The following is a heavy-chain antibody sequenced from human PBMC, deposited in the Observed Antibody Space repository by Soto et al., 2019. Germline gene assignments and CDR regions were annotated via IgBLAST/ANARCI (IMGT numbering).Heavy chain of an antibody. V-gene: IGHV3-23*01. CDR1: GFTFSSYT. Sequence: EVQLLESGGGLVQPGGSLRLSCAASGFTFSSYTMNWVRQAPGKGLEWVSGINSDGRTYYAGSVKGRFTISRDDSKNTLYLQIISLRAEDTAVYYCAKDLRPDGVWDFDYWGQGTLVTVSS. CDR2: INSDGRT. CDR3: AKDLRPDGVWDFDY. D-gene: IGHD4-17*01. J-gene: IGHJ4*02.